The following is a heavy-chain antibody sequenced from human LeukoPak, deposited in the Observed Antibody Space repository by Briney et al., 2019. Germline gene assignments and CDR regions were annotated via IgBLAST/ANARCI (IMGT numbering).Heavy chain of an antibody. CDR1: GGSFSGYY. J-gene: IGHJ4*02. D-gene: IGHD6-19*01. V-gene: IGHV4-34*01. CDR3: RSGWYREDH. Sequence: SETLSLICAVYGGSFSGYYWSWIRQPPGKGLEWIGEINHSGSTNYNPSLKSRVTISVDTSKNQFSLKLSSVTAADTAVYYCRSGWYREDHWGQGTLVTVSS. CDR2: INHSGST.